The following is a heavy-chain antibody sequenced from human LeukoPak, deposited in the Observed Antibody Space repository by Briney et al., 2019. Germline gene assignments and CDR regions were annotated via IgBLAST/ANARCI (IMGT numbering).Heavy chain of an antibody. J-gene: IGHJ2*01. V-gene: IGHV3-23*01. CDR2: ISGGGGST. D-gene: IGHD1-26*01. CDR3: ARAPQIRPLVGASRRYFDL. Sequence: GGSLRLSCAASGFTFSSYAMSWVRQAPGKGLEWVSAISGGGGSTYYADSVKGRFTISRDDAKNSLYLQMNSLRAEDTAVYYCARAPQIRPLVGASRRYFDLWGRGTLVTVSS. CDR1: GFTFSSYA.